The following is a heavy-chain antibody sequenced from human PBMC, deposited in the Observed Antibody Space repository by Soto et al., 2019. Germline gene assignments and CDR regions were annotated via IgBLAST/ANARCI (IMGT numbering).Heavy chain of an antibody. V-gene: IGHV1-18*01. CDR1: GYTFTSFG. CDR2: ISAYNGDT. CDR3: ARIQLWLRGDFDY. Sequence: QVQLVQSGAEVKKPGASVKVSCKASGYTFTSFGISWVRQAPGQGLEWMGWISAYNGDTNYAPKLQGRVTMTTDTSTRTAYMELRSLRSADTAVYYCARIQLWLRGDFDYWGQGTLVTVSS. D-gene: IGHD5-18*01. J-gene: IGHJ4*02.